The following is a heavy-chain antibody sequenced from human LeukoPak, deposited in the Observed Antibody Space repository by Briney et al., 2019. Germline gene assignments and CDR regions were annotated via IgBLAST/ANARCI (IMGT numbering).Heavy chain of an antibody. J-gene: IGHJ4*02. Sequence: SETLSLTCAVYGGSFSGCYWSWIRQPPGKGLEWIGEINHSGSTNYNPSLKSRVTISVDTSKNQFSLKLSSVTAADTAVYYCARGGRYYYDSSGYSRRPVDYWGQGTLVTVSS. D-gene: IGHD3-22*01. CDR2: INHSGST. V-gene: IGHV4-34*01. CDR3: ARGGRYYYDSSGYSRRPVDY. CDR1: GGSFSGCY.